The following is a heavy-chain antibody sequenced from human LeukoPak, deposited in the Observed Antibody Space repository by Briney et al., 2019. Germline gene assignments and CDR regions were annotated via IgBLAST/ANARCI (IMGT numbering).Heavy chain of an antibody. Sequence: ASVKVSCKASAYTFIDFHIHWVRRAPGQGLEWMGWINPKSGVTNYAQKFQGRVTLTRDTSISTAYMDLSRLTSNDTAVYYCARERPDTVMMMGRFDPWGQGTQVTVSS. J-gene: IGHJ5*02. D-gene: IGHD5-18*01. V-gene: IGHV1-2*02. CDR3: ARERPDTVMMMGRFDP. CDR2: INPKSGVT. CDR1: AYTFIDFH.